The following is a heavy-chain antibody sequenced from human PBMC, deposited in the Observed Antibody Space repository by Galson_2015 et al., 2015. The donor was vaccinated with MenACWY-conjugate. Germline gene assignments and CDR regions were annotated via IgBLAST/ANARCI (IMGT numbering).Heavy chain of an antibody. Sequence: QSGAEVKKPGSSVKVSCKASGYTFTSYYMHWVRQAPGQGLEWMGIINPSGGSTSYAQKFQGRVTMTRDTSTSTVYMELSSLRSEDTAVYYCARERGMVRGVIIPKPPSRNWLDPWGQGTLVTVSS. CDR2: INPSGGST. V-gene: IGHV1-46*01. CDR3: ARERGMVRGVIIPKPPSRNWLDP. J-gene: IGHJ5*02. CDR1: GYTFTSYY. D-gene: IGHD3-10*01.